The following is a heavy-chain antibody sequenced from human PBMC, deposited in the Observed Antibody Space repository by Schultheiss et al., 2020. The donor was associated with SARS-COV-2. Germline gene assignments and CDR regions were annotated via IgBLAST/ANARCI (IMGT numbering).Heavy chain of an antibody. CDR2: IFYSGST. V-gene: IGHV4-31*03. CDR1: GASISSGTYY. CDR3: ARGGRYCSGGSCYSHDY. D-gene: IGHD2-15*01. J-gene: IGHJ4*02. Sequence: SETLSLTCTVSGASISSGTYYWSWIRQHPGKGLEWIGYIFYSGSTYYNPSLKSGVTMSLDTSKNQFSLRLSSVTAADTAVYYCARGGRYCSGGSCYSHDYWGQGTLVTVSS.